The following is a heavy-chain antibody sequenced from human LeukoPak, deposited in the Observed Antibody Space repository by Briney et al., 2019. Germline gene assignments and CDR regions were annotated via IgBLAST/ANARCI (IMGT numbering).Heavy chain of an antibody. CDR3: ARGIGHYYYYMDV. Sequence: PSETLSLTCTVSGGSISSGTYYWSWIWQPAGKGLEWIGRIYTSGSTNYNPSLKSRVSILVDTSKKQFSLKLSSVTAADTAVYYCARGIGHYYYYMDVWGTGTTVTVSS. J-gene: IGHJ6*03. V-gene: IGHV4-61*02. CDR1: GGSISSGTYY. D-gene: IGHD3-16*02. CDR2: IYTSGST.